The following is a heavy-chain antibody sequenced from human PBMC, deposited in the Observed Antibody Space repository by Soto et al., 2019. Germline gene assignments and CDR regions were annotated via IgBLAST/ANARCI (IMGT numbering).Heavy chain of an antibody. CDR2: IIPILGIA. CDR3: ARYRGYELGNWFDP. CDR1: GGTFSSYP. D-gene: IGHD5-12*01. J-gene: IGHJ5*02. Sequence: QVQLVQSGAEVKKPGSSVKVSCKASGGTFSSYPISWVRQAPGQGLEWMGRIIPILGIANYAQKFQGRVTSTADKSTSTAYMELSSLRSEDTAVYYCARYRGYELGNWFDPWGQGTLVTVSS. V-gene: IGHV1-69*02.